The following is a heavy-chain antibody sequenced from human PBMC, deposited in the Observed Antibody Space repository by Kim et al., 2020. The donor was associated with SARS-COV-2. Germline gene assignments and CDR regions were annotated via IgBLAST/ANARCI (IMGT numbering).Heavy chain of an antibody. CDR1: GGSISSYY. Sequence: SETLSLTCTVSGGSISSYYWSWIRQPPGKGLEWIGYIYYSGSTNYNPSLKSRVTISVDTSKNQFSLQLSSVTAADTAVYYCSRGGGYSRSWYVGWFDPWGQGTLVTVSS. CDR3: SRGGGYSRSWYVGWFDP. V-gene: IGHV4-59*13. D-gene: IGHD6-13*01. J-gene: IGHJ5*02. CDR2: IYYSGST.